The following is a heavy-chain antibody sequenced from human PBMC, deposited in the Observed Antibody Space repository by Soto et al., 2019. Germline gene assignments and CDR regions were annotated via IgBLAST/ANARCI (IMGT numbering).Heavy chain of an antibody. CDR3: ARDGYCVSTTCYFLPDV. J-gene: IGHJ6*02. V-gene: IGHV3-48*02. Sequence: PGESLKISCAASGFTFSRYGMNWVRQAPGKGLEWVAYISSSSSTIYYADYVKGRFTISRDNAKNSLYLQMNSLRDEDTAVYYCARDGYCVSTTCYFLPDVWGPGTTVTVSS. CDR2: ISSSSSTI. D-gene: IGHD2-2*03. CDR1: GFTFSRYG.